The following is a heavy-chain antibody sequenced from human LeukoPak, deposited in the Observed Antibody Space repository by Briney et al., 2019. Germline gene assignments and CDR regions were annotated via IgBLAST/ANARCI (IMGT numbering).Heavy chain of an antibody. CDR3: ARDLSGRSNI. CDR1: GFTFSSYA. J-gene: IGHJ3*02. D-gene: IGHD1-26*01. CDR2: INSDGSST. Sequence: GGSLRLSCAASGFTFSSYAMNWVRQAPGKGLEWVSRINSDGSSTSYADSVKGRFTISRDNARNTLYLQMNSLRAEDTAVYYCARDLSGRSNIWGQGTMVTVSS. V-gene: IGHV3-74*01.